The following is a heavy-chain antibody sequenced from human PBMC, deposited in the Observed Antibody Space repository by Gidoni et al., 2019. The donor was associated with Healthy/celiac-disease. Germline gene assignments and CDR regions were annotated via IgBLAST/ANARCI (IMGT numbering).Heavy chain of an antibody. D-gene: IGHD5-12*01. V-gene: IGHV3-9*01. CDR3: AKEMATILAGAFDI. J-gene: IGHJ3*02. CDR2: ISWNSGSI. Sequence: EVQLVESGGGLVQPGRSLRLSCAASGFTFDDYAMHWVRQAPRKGLEWVSGISWNSGSIGYADSVKGRFTISRDNAKNSLYLQMNSLRAEDTALYYCAKEMATILAGAFDIWGQGTMVTVSS. CDR1: GFTFDDYA.